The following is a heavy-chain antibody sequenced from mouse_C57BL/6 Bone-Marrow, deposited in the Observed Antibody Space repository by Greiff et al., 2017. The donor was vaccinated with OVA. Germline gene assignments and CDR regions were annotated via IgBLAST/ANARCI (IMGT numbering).Heavy chain of an antibody. Sequence: ESGPGLVKPSQSLSLTCSVTGYSITSGYYWHWIRQFPGNKLAWMGYISYDGSNNYNPSLKNRISITRDTSKNQFVLKLNSVTTEDTATYDCARADNYPYYFDYWGKGTTLTVSS. CDR3: ARADNYPYYFDY. V-gene: IGHV3-6*01. CDR2: ISYDGSN. CDR1: GYSITSGYY. J-gene: IGHJ2*01. D-gene: IGHD1-3*01.